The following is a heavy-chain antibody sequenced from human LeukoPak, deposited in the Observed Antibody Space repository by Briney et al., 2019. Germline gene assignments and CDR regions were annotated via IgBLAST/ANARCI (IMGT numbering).Heavy chain of an antibody. CDR1: GFTFSSYE. Sequence: GGALRLSCAASGFTFSSYEMNWVRQAPGKGLEGVSYISSSSSTIYYPDSVKGRFTISRDNAKNSLYLQMNSLRAEDTAVYYCARETPSGSYFWGQGTLVTVSS. J-gene: IGHJ4*02. CDR3: ARETPSGSYF. CDR2: ISSSSSTI. V-gene: IGHV3-48*01. D-gene: IGHD1-26*01.